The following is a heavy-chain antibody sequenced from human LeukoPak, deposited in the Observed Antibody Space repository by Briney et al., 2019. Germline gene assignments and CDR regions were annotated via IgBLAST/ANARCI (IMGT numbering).Heavy chain of an antibody. CDR3: AKSMQWLVPNLDY. V-gene: IGHV3-30*18. J-gene: IGHJ4*02. CDR2: ISYDGSNK. CDR1: GFTFSSYG. Sequence: GRSLRLSCAASGFTFSSYGMHWVRQAPGKGLEWVAVISYDGSNKYYADSVKGRFTISRDNSKNTLYLQMNSLRAEDTAVYYCAKSMQWLVPNLDYWGQGTLVTVSS. D-gene: IGHD6-19*01.